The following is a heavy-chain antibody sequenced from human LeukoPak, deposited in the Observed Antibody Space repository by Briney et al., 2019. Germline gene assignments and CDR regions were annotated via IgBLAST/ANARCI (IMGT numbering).Heavy chain of an antibody. CDR1: GGSFSGYY. D-gene: IGHD4-23*01. CDR2: INHSGST. CDR3: ARGGGTPTTVVTPFDY. V-gene: IGHV4-34*01. J-gene: IGHJ4*02. Sequence: SETLSLTCAVYGGSFSGYYWSWIRQPPGKGLEWIGEINHSGSTNYNPSLRSRVTISVDKSRNQFSLKLHSVTAADTAVYFCARGGGTPTTVVTPFDYWGQGTLVTVSA.